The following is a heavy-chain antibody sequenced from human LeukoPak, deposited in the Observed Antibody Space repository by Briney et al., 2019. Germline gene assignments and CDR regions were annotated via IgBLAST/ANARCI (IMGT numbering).Heavy chain of an antibody. CDR1: GFTFSNYA. V-gene: IGHV3-23*01. CDR3: AGAAGSSSSRARFDY. J-gene: IGHJ4*02. Sequence: GGSLRLSCAASGFTFSNYAVNWVRQAPGKGLQWVSAISGGSDFIYYAESVKGRFTISRDNSKGTVYLQMNSLRVEDTAIYYCAGAAGSSSSRARFDYWGPGTLVTASS. D-gene: IGHD6-6*01. CDR2: ISGGSDFI.